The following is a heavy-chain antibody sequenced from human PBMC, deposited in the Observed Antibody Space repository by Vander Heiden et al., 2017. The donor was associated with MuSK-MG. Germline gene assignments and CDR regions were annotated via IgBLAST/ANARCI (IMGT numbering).Heavy chain of an antibody. J-gene: IGHJ4*02. Sequence: QVQLVQSGAEVKKPGASVKVSCKASGFTFTNNAMQWVRQAPGQGFEWLGWINTGNGATKYSQKFQGRVTITRDTSASTTYMELGSLRSEDTAVYYCAKGRWVGTTQAYYFDYWGQGTLVTVSS. CDR2: INTGNGAT. CDR1: GFTFTNNA. CDR3: AKGRWVGTTQAYYFDY. D-gene: IGHD1-26*01. V-gene: IGHV1-3*04.